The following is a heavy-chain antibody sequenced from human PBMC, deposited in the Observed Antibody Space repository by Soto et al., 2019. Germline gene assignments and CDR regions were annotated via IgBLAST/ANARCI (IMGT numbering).Heavy chain of an antibody. CDR2: IYHSGST. Sequence: PSETLSLTCTVSGGSISSSSYYWGWIRQPPGKGLEWIGGIYHSGSTNYNPSLKSRDTISVDTSKNQFSLKLSSVTAADTAVYYCARDLVATITVPKNSVFDYWGHGTLVTVSS. CDR3: ARDLVATITVPKNSVFDY. J-gene: IGHJ4*01. V-gene: IGHV4-39*07. CDR1: GGSISSSSYY. D-gene: IGHD5-12*01.